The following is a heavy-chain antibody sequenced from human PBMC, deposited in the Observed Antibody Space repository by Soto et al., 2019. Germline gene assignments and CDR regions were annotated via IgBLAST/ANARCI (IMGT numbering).Heavy chain of an antibody. Sequence: QVQLQESGPGLVKPSQTLSLTCTVSGGSISSGGYYWSWIRQHPGKGLEWIGYIYYSGSTYYNPSLKSRVTLSVDTSKNQFSLKLSSVTDADTAVYYCARARDTSIAAASAGFDYWGQGTLVTVSS. CDR2: IYYSGST. V-gene: IGHV4-31*03. J-gene: IGHJ4*02. D-gene: IGHD6-13*01. CDR1: GGSISSGGYY. CDR3: ARARDTSIAAASAGFDY.